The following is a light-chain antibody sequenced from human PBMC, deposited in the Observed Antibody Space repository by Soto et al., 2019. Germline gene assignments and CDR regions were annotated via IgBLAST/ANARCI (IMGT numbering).Light chain of an antibody. CDR2: DAA. V-gene: IGKV3-11*01. CDR1: QSVGTS. CDR3: QHRSSWPRS. Sequence: DIVLTQSPATLSLSPGDRATLSCRASQSVGTSLAWYKQQPGQAPRLLIHDAAYRASGIPERFSGSGSGTAFSISLSSLEPDDFAVYYCQHRSSWPRSFGRGTKMEV. J-gene: IGKJ1*01.